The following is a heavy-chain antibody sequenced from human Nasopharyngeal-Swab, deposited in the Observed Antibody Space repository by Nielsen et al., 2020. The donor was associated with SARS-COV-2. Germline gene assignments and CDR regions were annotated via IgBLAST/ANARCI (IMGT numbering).Heavy chain of an antibody. V-gene: IGHV4-39*01. CDR3: ATASGYSYGLDFDY. D-gene: IGHD5-18*01. CDR2: IYYSGST. J-gene: IGHJ4*02. Sequence: PGKGLEWIGSIYYSGSTYYNPSLKSRVTISVHTSPTQFSLPLRSLTAAATAVYYCATASGYSYGLDFDYWGQGTLVTVSS.